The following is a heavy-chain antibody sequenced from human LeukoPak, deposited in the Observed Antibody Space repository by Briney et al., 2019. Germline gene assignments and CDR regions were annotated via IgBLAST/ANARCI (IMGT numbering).Heavy chain of an antibody. CDR2: ISYDGSNK. J-gene: IGHJ4*02. Sequence: GGSRRLSWPAPGFPFNNYGMHWFRQVPGKGLGWVAGISYDGSNKYHADSLKGRFTISRDNSKNTLYLQMNSLRAEDTAVYYCAKGPERFLEWLPDYYFDYWGQGTLVTVSS. CDR3: AKGPERFLEWLPDYYFDY. V-gene: IGHV3-30*18. D-gene: IGHD3-3*01. CDR1: GFPFNNYG.